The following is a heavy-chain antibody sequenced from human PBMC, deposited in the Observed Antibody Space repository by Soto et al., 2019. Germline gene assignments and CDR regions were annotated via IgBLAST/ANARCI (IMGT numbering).Heavy chain of an antibody. J-gene: IGHJ6*02. CDR2: IYYRGNT. CDR1: GGSMSPYY. V-gene: IGHV4-59*08. Sequence: SETLSLTCSVFGGSMSPYYWSWIRQSPGKGLEWIANIYYRGNTNYNPSLESRVTISIDTSKNQFSLKLNSLTAADTAVYYCARHSKKTGDFDYYYGMDVWGQGTTVTAP. CDR3: ARHSKKTGDFDYYYGMDV. D-gene: IGHD7-27*01.